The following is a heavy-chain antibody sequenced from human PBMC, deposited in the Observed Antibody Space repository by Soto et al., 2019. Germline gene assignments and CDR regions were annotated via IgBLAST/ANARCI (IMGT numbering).Heavy chain of an antibody. CDR1: GYRFNTYG. V-gene: IGHV1-18*01. CDR2: ITAYNGHT. J-gene: IGHJ6*02. Sequence: QVQLVQSGAEVKKPGASVKVSCTASGYRFNTYGITWVRQAPGQGLEWMGWITAYNGHTNYAQKDQDRVTMTTDISTSTAYMELRSLRSDDTAVYYCARGQGEYCSGGSCYANYYYHGMDVWGQGTTVTVSS. D-gene: IGHD2-15*01. CDR3: ARGQGEYCSGGSCYANYYYHGMDV.